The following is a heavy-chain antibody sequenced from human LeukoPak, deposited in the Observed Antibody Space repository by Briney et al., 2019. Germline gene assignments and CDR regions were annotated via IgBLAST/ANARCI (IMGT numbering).Heavy chain of an antibody. D-gene: IGHD3-9*01. V-gene: IGHV3-30*04. CDR3: AKGGYYDILTGYYSYYFDY. J-gene: IGHJ4*02. Sequence: GGSLRLSCAASGFTFSSYAMHWVRQAPGKGLEWVAVISYDGSNKYYADSVKGRFTISRDNSKNTLYLQMNSLRAEDTAVYYCAKGGYYDILTGYYSYYFDYWGQGTLVTVSS. CDR2: ISYDGSNK. CDR1: GFTFSSYA.